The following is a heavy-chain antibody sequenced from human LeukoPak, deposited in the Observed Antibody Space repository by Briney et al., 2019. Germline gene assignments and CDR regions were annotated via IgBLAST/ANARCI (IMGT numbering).Heavy chain of an antibody. CDR1: GGSISSSNW. Sequence: SETLSLTCAVSGGSISSSNWWSWVRQPPGKGLEWIGEVFHGGSTNFNPSLKSRVTISVDRSKNQFSLRLHSVTAADTAVYFCARGEEHGSGTVQFDYWGQGTLVTVSS. CDR2: VFHGGST. V-gene: IGHV4-4*02. J-gene: IGHJ4*02. D-gene: IGHD3-10*01. CDR3: ARGEEHGSGTVQFDY.